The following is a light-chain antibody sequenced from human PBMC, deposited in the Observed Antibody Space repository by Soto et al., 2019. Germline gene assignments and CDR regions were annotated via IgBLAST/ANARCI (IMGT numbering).Light chain of an antibody. CDR3: QQRCNWPPVT. J-gene: IGKJ4*01. CDR1: QSVSGK. V-gene: IGKV3-15*01. Sequence: EIVMTQSPATLSVSPGEGATLSCRASQSVSGKLAWYQHQPGQTHRLLIYDASTRATGIPARFSGSGSGTDFTLTISSLQSEDFAVYYCQQRCNWPPVTFGGGTKVEIK. CDR2: DAS.